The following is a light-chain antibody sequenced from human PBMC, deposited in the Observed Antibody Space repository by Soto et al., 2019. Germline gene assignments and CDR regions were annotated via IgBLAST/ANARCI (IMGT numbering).Light chain of an antibody. CDR2: KAS. Sequence: DILMTQSPSTLSASVGDRVTITCRASQSISSRLAWYQQKPGEAPKLLIYKASSLESGVPSRFSGSEFGTEFTLTISSLQPDDFATYYCQQYNNYWTFGQGTKVEIK. J-gene: IGKJ1*01. CDR3: QQYNNYWT. V-gene: IGKV1-5*03. CDR1: QSISSR.